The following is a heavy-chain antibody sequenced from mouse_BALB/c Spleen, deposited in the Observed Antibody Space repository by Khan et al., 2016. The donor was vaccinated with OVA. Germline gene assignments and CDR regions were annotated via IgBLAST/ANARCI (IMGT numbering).Heavy chain of an antibody. D-gene: IGHD4-1*01. CDR1: GFTFSSYS. CDR3: ASHFTGSFAY. V-gene: IGHV5-6*01. J-gene: IGHJ3*01. Sequence: EVQVVESGRDLVKPGGSLKLSCAASGFTFSSYSMSWVRQTPDKRLEWVASISSGGDSTYYPDIVQGRFTISRDNAKNTLYLEMSSLKAEDTAMYYCASHFTGSFAYWGQGTLVTVSA. CDR2: ISSGGDST.